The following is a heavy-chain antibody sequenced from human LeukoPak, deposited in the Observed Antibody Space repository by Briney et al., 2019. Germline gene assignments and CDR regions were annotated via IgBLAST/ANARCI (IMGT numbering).Heavy chain of an antibody. CDR1: GYTFTGYY. Sequence: ASVKVSCKASGYTFTGYYMHWVRQAPGQGLEWMGWINPNSGGTNYAQKFQGRVTMTRNTSISTAYMELSSLRSEDTAVYYCARKSGYDIIDYWGQGTLVTVSS. D-gene: IGHD5-12*01. CDR2: INPNSGGT. CDR3: ARKSGYDIIDY. J-gene: IGHJ4*02. V-gene: IGHV1-2*02.